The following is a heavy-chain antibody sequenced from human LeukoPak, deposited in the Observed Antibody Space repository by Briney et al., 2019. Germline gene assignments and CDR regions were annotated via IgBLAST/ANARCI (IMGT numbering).Heavy chain of an antibody. CDR3: ARHGQGSSGYYSLYYYYGMDV. CDR1: GYSFTSYW. D-gene: IGHD3-22*01. J-gene: IGHJ6*02. CDR2: IYPGDSDT. Sequence: GESLKISCKGSGYSFTSYWIGWVRQMPGKGLEWMGIIYPGDSDTRYSPSFQGQVTISADKSISTAYLQWSSLKASDTAMYYCARHGQGSSGYYSLYYYYGMDVWGQGTTVTVSS. V-gene: IGHV5-51*01.